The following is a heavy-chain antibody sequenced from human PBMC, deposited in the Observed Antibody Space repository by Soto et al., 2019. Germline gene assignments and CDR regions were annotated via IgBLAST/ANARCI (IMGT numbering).Heavy chain of an antibody. D-gene: IGHD1-26*01. J-gene: IGHJ6*02. CDR1: GGTFSSYA. CDR2: IIPIFGTA. Sequence: QVQLVQSGAEVKKPGSSVKVSCKASGGTFSSYAISWVRQAPGQGLEWMGGIIPIFGTANYAQKFQGRVTITADESTSTDYMELSSLRSEDTAVYYCASRGGSYYEDYYYGMDVWGQGTTVTVSS. V-gene: IGHV1-69*01. CDR3: ASRGGSYYEDYYYGMDV.